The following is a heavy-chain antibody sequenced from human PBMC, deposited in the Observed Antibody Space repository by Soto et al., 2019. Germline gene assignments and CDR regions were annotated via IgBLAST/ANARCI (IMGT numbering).Heavy chain of an antibody. CDR2: INSHGSST. V-gene: IGHV3-74*01. CDR3: ARVVYGDYVPDYFDY. CDR1: GFTFRSYW. Sequence: EVQLVESGGGLVQPGGSLRLSCAASGFTFRSYWMHWVRQAPGKGLVWVSRINSHGSSTNYADSVKGRFTISRDNAKNTLFLQMNSLRAEDTAVYYCARVVYGDYVPDYFDYWGQGTLVTVSS. J-gene: IGHJ4*02. D-gene: IGHD4-17*01.